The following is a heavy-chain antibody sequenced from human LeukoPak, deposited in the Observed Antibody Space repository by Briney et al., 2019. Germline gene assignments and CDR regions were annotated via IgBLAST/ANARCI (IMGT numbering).Heavy chain of an antibody. Sequence: GGSLRLSCAGSGFSFSSYGMHWVRQAPGKGLEWMAFIRSDGSNKYYADSVKGRFTISRDNSKNTLYLQMNSLRAEDTAVYYCAKALYSSSWYPSWFDPWGQGTLVTVSS. CDR2: IRSDGSNK. V-gene: IGHV3-30*02. CDR3: AKALYSSSWYPSWFDP. J-gene: IGHJ5*02. CDR1: GFSFSSYG. D-gene: IGHD6-13*01.